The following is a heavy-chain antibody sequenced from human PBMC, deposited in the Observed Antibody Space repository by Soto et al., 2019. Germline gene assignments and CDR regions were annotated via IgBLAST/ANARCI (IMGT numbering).Heavy chain of an antibody. V-gene: IGHV3-30*18. CDR1: GFIFSSYG. CDR3: AKSQGYNVLRSYYYGMDV. Sequence: QVQLVESGGGVVQPGRSLRLSCAASGFIFSSYGMHWVRQAPGKGLEWVAVISYDGSNKYYADSVKGRFTISRDNSKNTLYLQMNSLRAEDTAVYYCAKSQGYNVLRSYYYGMDVWGQGTTFTVSS. J-gene: IGHJ6*02. D-gene: IGHD1-20*01. CDR2: ISYDGSNK.